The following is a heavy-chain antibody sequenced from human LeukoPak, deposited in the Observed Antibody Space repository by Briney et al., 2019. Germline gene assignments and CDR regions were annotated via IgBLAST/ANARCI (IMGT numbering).Heavy chain of an antibody. Sequence: ASVKVSCKASGYTFTSYGISWVRQAPGQGLEWMGWISSYNGNTNYAQKLQGRVTMTTDTSTSTAYMELRSLGSDDTAVCYCARQDYSSGWSYWGQGTLVTVSS. CDR3: ARQDYSSGWSY. CDR1: GYTFTSYG. J-gene: IGHJ4*02. D-gene: IGHD6-19*01. CDR2: ISSYNGNT. V-gene: IGHV1-18*01.